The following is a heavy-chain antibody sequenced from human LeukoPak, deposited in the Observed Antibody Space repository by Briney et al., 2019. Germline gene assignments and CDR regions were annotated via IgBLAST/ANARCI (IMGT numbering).Heavy chain of an antibody. J-gene: IGHJ4*02. V-gene: IGHV4-39*07. Sequence: SETLSLTCTVSGGSISSSYYNWGWIRQPPGKGLEWIGTIYYTGSTSYNPSLKSRVTMSVDTSKKKFSLNLSSVTAADTAVYYCARDDGSSECFDYWGQGTLVTVSS. CDR2: IYYTGST. D-gene: IGHD3-22*01. CDR3: ARDDGSSECFDY. CDR1: GGSISSSYYN.